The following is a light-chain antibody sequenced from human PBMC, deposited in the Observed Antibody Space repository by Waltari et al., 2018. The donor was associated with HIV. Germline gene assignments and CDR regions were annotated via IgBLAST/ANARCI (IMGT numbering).Light chain of an antibody. CDR3: VLYMGSGISV. Sequence: TGALTCGLSSGSVSTTYYPSWYQHTPGQAPRTLIYNTNTRSSGVPDRFSGSILGNKAALNITGAQADDECDYYCVLYMGSGISVFGGGTKLTVL. CDR1: SGSVSTTYY. CDR2: NTN. V-gene: IGLV8-61*01. J-gene: IGLJ2*01.